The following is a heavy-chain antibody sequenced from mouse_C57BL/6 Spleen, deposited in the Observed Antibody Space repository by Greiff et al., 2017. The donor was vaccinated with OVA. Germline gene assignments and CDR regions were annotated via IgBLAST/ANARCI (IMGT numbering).Heavy chain of an antibody. V-gene: IGHV1-26*01. CDR2: INPNNGGT. CDR1: GYTFTDYY. D-gene: IGHD3-2*02. J-gene: IGHJ4*01. CDR3: ASRDSSGYVAMDY. Sequence: EVQLQQSGPELVKPGASVKISCKASGYTFTDYYMNWVKQSHGKSLEWIGDINPNNGGTSYNQKFKGKATLTVDKSSSTAYMELRSLTSEDSAVYYCASRDSSGYVAMDYWGQGTSVTVSS.